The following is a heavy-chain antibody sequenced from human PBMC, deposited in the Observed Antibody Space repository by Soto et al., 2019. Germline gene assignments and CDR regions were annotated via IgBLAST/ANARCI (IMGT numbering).Heavy chain of an antibody. D-gene: IGHD6-19*01. CDR2: FYYSGNT. CDR3: ARMYNSGFYRPAGDYFFYGMDV. Sequence: SETLSLTCTVSGDSISDYYWSWIRQPAGKGLEWIGRFYYSGNTKSNPSLKSRVTMSADTSKNQFSLSLRSVTAADSAIYYCARMYNSGFYRPAGDYFFYGMDVWGQGTTVTVYS. V-gene: IGHV4-4*07. J-gene: IGHJ6*02. CDR1: GDSISDYY.